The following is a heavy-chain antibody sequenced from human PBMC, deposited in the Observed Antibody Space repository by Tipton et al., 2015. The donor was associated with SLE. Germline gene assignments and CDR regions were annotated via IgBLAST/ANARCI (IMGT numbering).Heavy chain of an antibody. CDR1: GGSITSTTDY. Sequence: TLSLTCTVSGGSITSTTDYWSWIRQSAGKKLEWIGYVYSSGSTHYNPSLRSRVTISVDASKNQFSLKLSSVTAADTAVYYCARGTWHDSYDQKPSHLSPIQYWGQGTLLIVSS. CDR2: VYSSGST. V-gene: IGHV4-61*09. D-gene: IGHD2-21*01. CDR3: ARGTWHDSYDQKPSHLSPIQY. J-gene: IGHJ1*01.